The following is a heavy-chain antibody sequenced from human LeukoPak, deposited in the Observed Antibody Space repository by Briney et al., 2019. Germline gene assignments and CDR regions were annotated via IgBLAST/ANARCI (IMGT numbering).Heavy chain of an antibody. D-gene: IGHD6-13*01. CDR2: TYHSGST. Sequence: SGTLSLTCAVSGGSISSSNWWSWVRQPPGKGLEWIGETYHSGSTNYNPSLKSRVTISVDKSKNQFSLKLSSVTAADTAVYYCARDIAAAGTGYFDYWGQGTLVTVSS. CDR1: GGSISSSNW. J-gene: IGHJ4*02. V-gene: IGHV4-4*02. CDR3: ARDIAAAGTGYFDY.